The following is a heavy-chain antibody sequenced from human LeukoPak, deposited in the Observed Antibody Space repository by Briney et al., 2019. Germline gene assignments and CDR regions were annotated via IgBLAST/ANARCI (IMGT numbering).Heavy chain of an antibody. Sequence: SETLSLTCTVSGGSINNYYWSWIRHPPGKGLEYICYIYYSGSTDSNPSLKSRVTISVDTSKNQFTLKLSSVTAADTAVYYCARHEYAWRGAFDTWGQGTMVTISS. CDR2: IYYSGST. D-gene: IGHD2/OR15-2a*01. CDR1: GGSINNYY. CDR3: ARHEYAWRGAFDT. J-gene: IGHJ3*02. V-gene: IGHV4-59*08.